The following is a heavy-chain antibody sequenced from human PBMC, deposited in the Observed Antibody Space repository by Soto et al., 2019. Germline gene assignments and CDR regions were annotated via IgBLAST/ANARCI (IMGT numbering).Heavy chain of an antibody. D-gene: IGHD6-25*01. J-gene: IGHJ6*02. CDR2: IYYSGST. CDR1: GGSVSSGSYY. V-gene: IGHV4-61*01. CDR3: ARETQKFHSGGGYYYGMDV. Sequence: SDTLSLTCTVSGGSVSSGSYYWSWIRQPPGKGLEWIGYIYYSGSTNYNPSLKSRVTISVDTSKNQFSLKLSSVTAADTAVYYCARETQKFHSGGGYYYGMDVWGQGTTVTVS.